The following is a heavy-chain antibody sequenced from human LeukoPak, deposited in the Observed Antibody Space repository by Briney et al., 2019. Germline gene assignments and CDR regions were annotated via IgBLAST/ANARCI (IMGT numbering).Heavy chain of an antibody. J-gene: IGHJ3*02. Sequence: GESVKISCKGSGYSFTSYWIGWVCQMPGKGLEWMGIIYPGDSDTRYSPSFQGQVTISADKSISTAYLQWSSLKASDTAMYYCARHVRLSKWLQCSAFDIWGQGTMVTVSS. V-gene: IGHV5-51*01. CDR1: GYSFTSYW. CDR3: ARHVRLSKWLQCSAFDI. D-gene: IGHD5-24*01. CDR2: IYPGDSDT.